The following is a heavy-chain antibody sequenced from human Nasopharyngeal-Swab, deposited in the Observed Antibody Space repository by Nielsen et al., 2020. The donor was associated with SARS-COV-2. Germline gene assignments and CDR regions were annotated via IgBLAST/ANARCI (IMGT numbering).Heavy chain of an antibody. D-gene: IGHD2-8*01. V-gene: IGHV1-69*02. Sequence: WVRQAPGQGLEWMGRIIPTLGIANYAQKFQGRVTITADKSTSTAYMELSSLRSEDTAVYYCASLIGYCTNGVCSSGWGQGTLVTVSS. CDR2: IIPTLGIA. CDR3: ASLIGYCTNGVCSSG. J-gene: IGHJ4*02.